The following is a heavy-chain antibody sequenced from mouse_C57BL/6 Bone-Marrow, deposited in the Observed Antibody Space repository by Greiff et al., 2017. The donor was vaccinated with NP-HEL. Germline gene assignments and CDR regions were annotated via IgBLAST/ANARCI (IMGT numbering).Heavy chain of an antibody. CDR2: ISYDGSN. CDR3: AREPYFTEHYYSYAMDY. V-gene: IGHV3-6*01. Sequence: EVQLVESGPGLVKPSQSLSLTCSVTGYSITSGYYWNWIRQFPGNKLEWMGYISYDGSNNYNPSLKNRISITRDTSKNQFFLKLNSVTTEDTATYYCAREPYFTEHYYSYAMDYWGQGTSVTVSS. CDR1: GYSITSGYY. D-gene: IGHD1-2*01. J-gene: IGHJ4*01.